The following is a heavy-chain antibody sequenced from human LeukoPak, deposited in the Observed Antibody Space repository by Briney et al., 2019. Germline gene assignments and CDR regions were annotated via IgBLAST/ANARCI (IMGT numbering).Heavy chain of an antibody. V-gene: IGHV4-39*07. CDR1: GVSISSSNSY. CDR2: IYYSGNT. CDR3: ARGYCSGGSCYSYYYYNYMDV. J-gene: IGHJ6*03. D-gene: IGHD2-15*01. Sequence: SETLSLTCTVSGVSISSSNSYWGWIRQPPGTGLEWIGSIYYSGNTNYNPSLKSRVTISVDTSKNQFSLKLSSVTAADTAVYYCARGYCSGGSCYSYYYYNYMDVWGKGTTVTVSS.